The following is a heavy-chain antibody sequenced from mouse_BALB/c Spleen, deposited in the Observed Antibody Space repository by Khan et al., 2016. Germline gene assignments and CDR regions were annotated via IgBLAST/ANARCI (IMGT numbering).Heavy chain of an antibody. J-gene: IGHJ2*01. CDR2: INPDSSTI. CDR1: GFDFSRYW. Sequence: EVKLLESGGGLVQPGGSLKLSCAASGFDFSRYWMSWVRQAPGKGLEWIGEINPDSSTINYTPSLKDKFIISRDNAKNTLYLQMSKVRSEDTALFFCASLHYYGSMNYWGQGTTLTVSS. D-gene: IGHD1-2*01. CDR3: ASLHYYGSMNY. V-gene: IGHV4-1*02.